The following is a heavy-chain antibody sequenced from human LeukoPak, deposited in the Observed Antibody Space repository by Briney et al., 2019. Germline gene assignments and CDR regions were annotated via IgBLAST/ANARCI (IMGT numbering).Heavy chain of an antibody. CDR1: GFTVSSNY. CDR2: IYSGGST. CDR3: ARDLTEYCSSTSCYQGAFDI. Sequence: PTGGSLRLSCAASGFTVSSNYMSWVRQAPGKGLEWVSVIYSGGSTYYADSVKGRFTISRDNSKNTLYLQMNSLRAEDTAVYYCARDLTEYCSSTSCYQGAFDIWGQGTMVTVSS. D-gene: IGHD2-2*01. J-gene: IGHJ3*02. V-gene: IGHV3-66*01.